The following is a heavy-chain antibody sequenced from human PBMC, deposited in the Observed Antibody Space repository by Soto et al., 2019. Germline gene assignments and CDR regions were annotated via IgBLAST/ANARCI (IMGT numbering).Heavy chain of an antibody. J-gene: IGHJ4*02. CDR2: ISYDGSNK. CDR1: GFTFSSYA. V-gene: IGHV3-30-3*01. CDR3: ARAAKYYYDSSGYYFGY. D-gene: IGHD3-22*01. Sequence: GGSLRLSCAASGFTFSSYAMHWVRQAPGKGLEWVAVISYDGSNKYYADSVKGRFTISRDNSKNTLYLQMNSLRAEDTAVYYCARAAKYYYDSSGYYFGYWGQGTLVTVSS.